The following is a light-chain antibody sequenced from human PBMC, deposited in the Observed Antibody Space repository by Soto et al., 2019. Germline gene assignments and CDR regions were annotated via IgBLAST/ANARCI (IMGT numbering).Light chain of an antibody. CDR3: QSSDTNVVALV. V-gene: IGLV1-40*01. J-gene: IGLJ3*02. CDR1: NSNIGSDCG. CDR2: GNN. Sequence: QSVLTQPPSVSGAPGQRVTISCTGTNSNIGSDCGVAWYQQFPGTPPKLLIYGNNTRPSGVPARFSGSKSATSASLAISGLQPADEDDYYCQSSDTNVVALVFGPGTKLTVL.